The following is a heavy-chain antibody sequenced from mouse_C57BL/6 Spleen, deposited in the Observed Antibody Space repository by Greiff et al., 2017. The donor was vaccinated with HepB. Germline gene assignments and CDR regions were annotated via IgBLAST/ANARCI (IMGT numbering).Heavy chain of an antibody. CDR2: IDPSDSYT. CDR3: ARLLRYGSPLGYFDV. J-gene: IGHJ1*03. V-gene: IGHV1-50*01. CDR1: GYTFTSYW. D-gene: IGHD1-1*01. Sequence: QVQLQQPGAELVKPGASVKLSCKASGYTFTSYWMQWVKQRPGQGLEWIGEIDPSDSYTNYNQKFKGKATLTVDPSSSPAYMQLSSLTSEDSAVYYCARLLRYGSPLGYFDVWGTGTTVTVSS.